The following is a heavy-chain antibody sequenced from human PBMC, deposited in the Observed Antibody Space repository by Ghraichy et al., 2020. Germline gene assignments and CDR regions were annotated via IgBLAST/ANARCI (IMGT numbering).Heavy chain of an antibody. CDR1: GFTVSSIW. CDR2: TARDGSTT. Sequence: GESLNISCAASGFTVSSIWMSWVRQTPGKGLVWVSHTARDGSTTINADSVKGRFTISRDNAKNTLSLQMNSLRAEDTAVYYCARGGYSGAFDIWGQGTMVTVSS. D-gene: IGHD3-10*01. CDR3: ARGGYSGAFDI. J-gene: IGHJ3*02. V-gene: IGHV3-74*01.